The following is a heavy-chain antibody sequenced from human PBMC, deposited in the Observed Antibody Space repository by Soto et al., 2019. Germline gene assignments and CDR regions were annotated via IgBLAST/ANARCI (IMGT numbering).Heavy chain of an antibody. D-gene: IGHD2-15*01. J-gene: IGHJ5*02. V-gene: IGHV1-69*13. CDR3: ARDGSGRGWFDP. CDR2: IIPIFGTA. CDR1: GGTFSNYA. Sequence: VASVKVSCKASGGTFSNYAISWVRQAPGQGLEWMGRIIPIFGTANYAQKFQGRVTITADESTSTAYMELSSLRSEDTAVYYCARDGSGRGWFDPWGQGTLVTVSS.